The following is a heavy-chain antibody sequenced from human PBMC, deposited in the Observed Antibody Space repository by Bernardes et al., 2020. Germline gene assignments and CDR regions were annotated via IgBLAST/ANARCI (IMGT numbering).Heavy chain of an antibody. Sequence: ASMKVSCKASGYTFTGYYMHWVRQAPGQGLEWMGRINPNSGGTNYAQKFQGRVTMTRDTSISTAYMELSRLRSDDTAVYYCARGPLPAAIVAYYYYGMDVWGKGTTVTVSS. CDR2: INPNSGGT. CDR1: GYTFTGYY. D-gene: IGHD2-2*02. CDR3: ARGPLPAAIVAYYYYGMDV. V-gene: IGHV1-2*06. J-gene: IGHJ6*04.